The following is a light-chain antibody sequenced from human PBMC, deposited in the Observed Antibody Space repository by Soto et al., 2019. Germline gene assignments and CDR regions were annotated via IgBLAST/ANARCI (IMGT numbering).Light chain of an antibody. CDR3: QQYSSWLWT. CDR2: CAS. J-gene: IGKJ1*01. V-gene: IGKV3-15*01. CDR1: QSVSSD. Sequence: EIVMTQSPATLSVSPGERATLSCRASQSVSSDFAWYQQRHGQAPSLLLYCASTRASVVPARFRGSGSGTEFTLTISRLQSEDFSIYYCQQYSSWLWTFGQGTRVEI.